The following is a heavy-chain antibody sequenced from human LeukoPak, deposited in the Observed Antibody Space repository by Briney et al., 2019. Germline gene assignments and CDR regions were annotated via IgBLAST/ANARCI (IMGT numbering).Heavy chain of an antibody. Sequence: SVKVSCKASGGTFSSYAISWVRRAPGQGLEWMGGIIPIFGTANYAQKFQGRVTITADESTSTAYMELSSLRSEDTAVYYCAREITIFGVVTPPDYWGQGTLVTVSS. CDR2: IIPIFGTA. V-gene: IGHV1-69*13. CDR1: GGTFSSYA. J-gene: IGHJ4*02. CDR3: AREITIFGVVTPPDY. D-gene: IGHD3-3*01.